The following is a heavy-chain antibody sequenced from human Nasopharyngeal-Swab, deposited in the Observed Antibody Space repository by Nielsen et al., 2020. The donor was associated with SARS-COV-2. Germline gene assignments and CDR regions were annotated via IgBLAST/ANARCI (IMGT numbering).Heavy chain of an antibody. CDR2: ISEDGSIT. Sequence: GGSLRLSCAASGFTFSSHWIHWVRQAPGKGLGWVSLISEDGSITTYADSVKGRFTISRDNAKNTLFLQMHSLRADDTAIYYCATQLGHPDSWGQGTLVTVSS. V-gene: IGHV3-74*01. J-gene: IGHJ4*02. D-gene: IGHD2-2*01. CDR1: GFTFSSHW. CDR3: ATQLGHPDS.